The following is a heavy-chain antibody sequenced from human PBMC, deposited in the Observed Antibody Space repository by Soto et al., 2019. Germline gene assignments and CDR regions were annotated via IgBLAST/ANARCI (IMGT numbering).Heavy chain of an antibody. CDR2: IDPSDSYT. Sequence: GESLKISCKGSGYSFTSYWISWVRQMPGKGLEWMGRIDPSDSYTNYSPSFQGHVTISADKSISTACLQWSSLKASDTAMYYCARPLGPNPIAAAYYWGQGTLVTVSS. V-gene: IGHV5-10-1*01. CDR1: GYSFTSYW. D-gene: IGHD6-13*01. CDR3: ARPLGPNPIAAAYY. J-gene: IGHJ4*02.